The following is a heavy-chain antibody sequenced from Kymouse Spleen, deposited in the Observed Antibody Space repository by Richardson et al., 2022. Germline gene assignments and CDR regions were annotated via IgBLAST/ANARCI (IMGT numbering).Heavy chain of an antibody. V-gene: IGHV3-15*01. Sequence: EVQLVESGGGLVKPGGSLRLSCAASGFTFSNAWMSWVRQAPGKGLEWVGRIKSKTDGGTTDYAAPVKGRFTISRDDSKNTLYLQMNSLKTEDTAVYYCTTYNWNYEVFDYWGQGTLVTVSS. CDR3: TTYNWNYEVFDY. J-gene: IGHJ4*02. D-gene: IGHD1-7*01. CDR1: GFTFSNAW. CDR2: IKSKTDGGTT.